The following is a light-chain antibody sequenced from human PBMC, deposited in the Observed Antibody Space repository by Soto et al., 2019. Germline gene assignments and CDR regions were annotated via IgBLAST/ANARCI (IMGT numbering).Light chain of an antibody. J-gene: IGKJ4*01. V-gene: IGKV1-9*01. CDR1: QGISDY. CDR2: GAY. CDR3: QQFNAYPLT. Sequence: DIQLTQSPSFLSASVGDRVTISCRASQGISDYLAWYQQKPGKAPKLLIYGAYTLQSGVPSRFSGSASGTEFALTISSLKPEDFATYFCQQFNAYPLTFGGGTKLEIK.